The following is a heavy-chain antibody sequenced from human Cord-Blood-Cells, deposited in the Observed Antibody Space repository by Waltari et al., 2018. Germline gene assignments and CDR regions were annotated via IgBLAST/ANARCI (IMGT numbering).Heavy chain of an antibody. CDR1: GFIFSSHG. CDR3: AKDPWGAHDAFDI. J-gene: IGHJ3*02. CDR2: ISYDGSNK. Sequence: VQVVESGGGSVQPGRSPRLSCPAPGFIFSSHGMHGVCLAPGKGLEWVAVISYDGSNKYYADSVKGRFTISRDNSKNTLYLQMNSLRAEDTAVYYCAKDPWGAHDAFDIWGQGTMVTVSS. D-gene: IGHD7-27*01. V-gene: IGHV3-30*18.